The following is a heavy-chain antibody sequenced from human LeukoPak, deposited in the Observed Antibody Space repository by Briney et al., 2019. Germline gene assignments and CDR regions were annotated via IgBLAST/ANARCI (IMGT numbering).Heavy chain of an antibody. V-gene: IGHV3-23*01. J-gene: IGHJ4*02. Sequence: TGGSLRLSCAAPGFTFSSYAMSWVRQAPGKGLEWVSAISGSGGSTYYADSVKGRFTISRDNSKNTLYLQMNSLRAEDTAVYYCAKIRGIVVVPAARTNYFDYWGQGTLVTVSS. CDR3: AKIRGIVVVPAARTNYFDY. CDR1: GFTFSSYA. D-gene: IGHD2-2*01. CDR2: ISGSGGST.